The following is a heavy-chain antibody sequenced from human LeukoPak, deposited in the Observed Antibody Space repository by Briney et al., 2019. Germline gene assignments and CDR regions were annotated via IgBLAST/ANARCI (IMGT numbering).Heavy chain of an antibody. Sequence: GESLKISCKGSGNSFTSYWIGWVRQMPGKGLEWMGIIYFGDSHTRYSPSFQGQVTISADKSISTAYLQWSSLKASDTAIYYCARRASLGFCTNGVCPYFDYWGQGTLLTVSS. CDR2: IYFGDSHT. D-gene: IGHD2-8*01. V-gene: IGHV5-51*01. J-gene: IGHJ4*02. CDR1: GNSFTSYW. CDR3: ARRASLGFCTNGVCPYFDY.